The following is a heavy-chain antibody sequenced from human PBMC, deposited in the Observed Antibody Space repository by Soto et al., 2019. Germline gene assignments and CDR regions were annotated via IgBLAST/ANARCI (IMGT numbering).Heavy chain of an antibody. V-gene: IGHV4-31*03. CDR2: IYYSGST. J-gene: IGHJ4*02. CDR3: ARDRSRAGYFDY. D-gene: IGHD6-13*01. Sequence: SETLSLTCTVSGDSISSGGYYWSWIRQHPGKGLEWIGYIYYSGSTYYNPSLKCRVTISLDTSKNQFSLKLTSVTAADTAVYYCARDRSRAGYFDYWGQGALVTVSS. CDR1: GDSISSGGYY.